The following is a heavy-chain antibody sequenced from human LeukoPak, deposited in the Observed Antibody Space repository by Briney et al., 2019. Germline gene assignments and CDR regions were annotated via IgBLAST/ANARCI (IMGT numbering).Heavy chain of an antibody. CDR1: GYTFTSYG. D-gene: IGHD2-2*01. V-gene: IGHV1-18*04. CDR3: ARGIVVVPAAPPAVYYFDY. J-gene: IGHJ4*02. CDR2: ISAYNGNT. Sequence: ASVKVSCKASGYTFTSYGISWERQAPGQGLEWMGWISAYNGNTNYAQKLQGRVTMTTDTSTSTAYMELRSLRSDDTAVYYCARGIVVVPAAPPAVYYFDYWGQGTLVTVSP.